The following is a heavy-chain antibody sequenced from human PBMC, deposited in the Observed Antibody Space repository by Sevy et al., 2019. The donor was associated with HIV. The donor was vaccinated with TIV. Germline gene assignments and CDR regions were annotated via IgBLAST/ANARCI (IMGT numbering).Heavy chain of an antibody. CDR1: GFTFSSYE. CDR2: ITLSGSSM. J-gene: IGHJ4*02. CDR3: ARDRQGITVAGTAIDY. V-gene: IGHV3-48*03. D-gene: IGHD6-19*01. Sequence: GGSLRLSCAASGFTFSSYEMNWVRQAPGKGLEWTSYITLSGSSMYHADSVKGRFTISRDNAKNSLYLQINSLRAEDTAVYLYARDRQGITVAGTAIDYWGQGTLVTVSS.